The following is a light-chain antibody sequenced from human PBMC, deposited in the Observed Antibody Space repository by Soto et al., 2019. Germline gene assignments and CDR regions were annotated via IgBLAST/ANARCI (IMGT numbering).Light chain of an antibody. J-gene: IGKJ1*01. V-gene: IGKV3-20*01. CDR1: QSVSSSY. Sequence: EIVWTQSPGTLSLSLGESPTLSCRASQSVSSSYLAWYQQKPGQAPRLLIYGASSRATGIPDRLSGSGSGTDFTLTISRLEPEDFAVYYCQQYGSSGTFGQGTKVDIK. CDR2: GAS. CDR3: QQYGSSGT.